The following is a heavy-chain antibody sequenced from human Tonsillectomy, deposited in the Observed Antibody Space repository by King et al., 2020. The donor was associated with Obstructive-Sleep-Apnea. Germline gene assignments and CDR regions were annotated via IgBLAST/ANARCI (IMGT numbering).Heavy chain of an antibody. V-gene: IGHV3-30*18. Sequence: VQLVESGGGVVQPGRSLRLSCTTSGFTFNSYGMHWVRQAPGKGLAWVAIISYDGSNKYYADSVKGRFTISRDNSKNTLYLQMDSLRPEDTAIYYCAKDARAIIVGATGYFDYWGQGTLVTVSS. CDR2: ISYDGSNK. CDR1: GFTFNSYG. CDR3: AKDARAIIVGATGYFDY. J-gene: IGHJ4*02. D-gene: IGHD1-26*01.